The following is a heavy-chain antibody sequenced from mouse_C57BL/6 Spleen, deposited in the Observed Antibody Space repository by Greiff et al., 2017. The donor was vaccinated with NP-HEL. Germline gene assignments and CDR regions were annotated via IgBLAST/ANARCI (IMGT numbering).Heavy chain of an antibody. CDR1: GYSITSGYY. Sequence: EVQLQESGPGLVKPSQSLSLTCSVTGYSITSGYYWNWIRQFPGNKLEWMGYISYDGSNNYNPSLKNRISITRDTSKNQFFLKLNSVTTEDTATYYCARDYYGSSYDAMDYWGQGTSVTVSS. J-gene: IGHJ4*01. V-gene: IGHV3-6*01. CDR2: ISYDGSN. CDR3: ARDYYGSSYDAMDY. D-gene: IGHD1-1*01.